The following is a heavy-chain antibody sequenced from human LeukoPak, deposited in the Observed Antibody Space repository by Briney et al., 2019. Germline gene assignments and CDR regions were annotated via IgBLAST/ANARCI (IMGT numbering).Heavy chain of an antibody. CDR2: TYPGDSDT. V-gene: IGHV5-51*01. Sequence: KRGESLKISCKGSGYNFTTYWIGWVRQMPGKGLEWMGITYPGDSDTRYSPSFQGQVTISADKSISTAYLQWSSLKASDTAMYYCARPHSKYCTSTGCPFDYWGQGTLVTVSS. CDR1: GYNFTTYW. D-gene: IGHD2-2*01. CDR3: ARPHSKYCTSTGCPFDY. J-gene: IGHJ4*02.